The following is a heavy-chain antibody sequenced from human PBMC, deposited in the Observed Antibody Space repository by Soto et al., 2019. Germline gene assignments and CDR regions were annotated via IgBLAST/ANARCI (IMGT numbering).Heavy chain of an antibody. CDR2: ITPIYNKT. D-gene: IGHD4-4*01. Sequence: SVKVSCKASEDTFSSSGVNWVRRAPGQGLEWMGGITPIYNKTTYAQRFQGRVTLTADTSTRTAYMELSSLRSDGTAIYYCARAPLFTVITHYSMDVWGQGTTVTVSS. J-gene: IGHJ6*02. V-gene: IGHV1-69*06. CDR3: ARAPLFTVITHYSMDV. CDR1: EDTFSSSG.